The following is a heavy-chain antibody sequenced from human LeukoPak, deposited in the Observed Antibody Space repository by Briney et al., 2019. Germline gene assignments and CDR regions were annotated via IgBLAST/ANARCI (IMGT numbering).Heavy chain of an antibody. V-gene: IGHV4-31*03. CDR2: IYYSGST. Sequence: PSASLSLTCTVAAGSISSGGYYSSWIHRHPGKGLELIGYIYYSGSTYYNPSLKSRVTISVDTSKNQFSLKLSSVTAADTAVYYCARSATSIAAAPYYYYYYMDVWGKGTTVTVSS. D-gene: IGHD6-13*01. CDR3: ARSATSIAAAPYYYYYYMDV. J-gene: IGHJ6*03. CDR1: AGSISSGGYY.